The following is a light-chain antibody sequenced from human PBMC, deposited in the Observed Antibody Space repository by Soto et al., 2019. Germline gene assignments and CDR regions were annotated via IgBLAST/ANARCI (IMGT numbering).Light chain of an antibody. CDR2: GAS. Sequence: EIVMTQSPGTLSVSPGERATLSCRASQSVSSNLAWYQQKPGQAPSLLIYGASTRATGIPARFSGSGSGTEFALTISSLQYEDFAFYYCQQYNNSPRTFGQGTKVEIK. CDR3: QQYNNSPRT. CDR1: QSVSSN. V-gene: IGKV3-15*01. J-gene: IGKJ1*01.